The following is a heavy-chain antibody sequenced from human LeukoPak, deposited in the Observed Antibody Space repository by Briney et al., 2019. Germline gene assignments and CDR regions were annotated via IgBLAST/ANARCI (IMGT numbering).Heavy chain of an antibody. CDR3: ARDVGYFGSGSYPDYFDY. CDR2: IGSGSTYI. J-gene: IGHJ4*02. V-gene: IGHV3-21*01. Sequence: PGGSLRLSCAASGFTFDDYGMSWVRQAPGKGLEWVSSIGSGSTYIYYADSVKGRFTISRDNAKNSLYLQMNSLRAEDTAVYYCARDVGYFGSGSYPDYFDYWGQGILVTVSS. CDR1: GFTFDDYG. D-gene: IGHD3-10*01.